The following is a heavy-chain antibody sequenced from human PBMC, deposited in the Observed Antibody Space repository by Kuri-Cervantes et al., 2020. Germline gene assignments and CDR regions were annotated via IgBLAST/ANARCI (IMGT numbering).Heavy chain of an antibody. CDR3: AREGVRGAFDY. D-gene: IGHD3-10*01. J-gene: IGHJ4*02. CDR2: INHSGST. V-gene: IGHV4-34*01. CDR1: GGSFSGYY. Sequence: GSLRLSCAVYGGSFSGYYWSWIRQPPGKGLEWIGEINHSGSTNYNPSLKSRVTISVDTSKNQFSLKLSSVTAADTAVYYCAREGVRGAFDYWGQGTLVTVSS.